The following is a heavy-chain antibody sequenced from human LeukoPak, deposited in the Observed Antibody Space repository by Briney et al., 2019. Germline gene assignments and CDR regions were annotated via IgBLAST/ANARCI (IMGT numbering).Heavy chain of an antibody. V-gene: IGHV3-30-3*01. Sequence: GGSLRLSCAASGFTFNTYAMHWVRQAPGKGLEWVAVIVYDGSNKFYADSVRGRFTISRDNSKSTLYLQMSSLRDEDTAVYYCARDNNWGSTHYWGQGTLVTVSS. CDR3: ARDNNWGSTHY. CDR2: IVYDGSNK. J-gene: IGHJ4*02. D-gene: IGHD7-27*01. CDR1: GFTFNTYA.